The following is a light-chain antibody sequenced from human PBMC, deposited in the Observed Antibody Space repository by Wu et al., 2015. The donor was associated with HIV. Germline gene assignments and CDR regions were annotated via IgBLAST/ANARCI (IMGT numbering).Light chain of an antibody. J-gene: IGKJ1*01. V-gene: IGKV3-15*01. Sequence: EIVMTQSPATLSVSPGERVTLSCRASQSVSSNLAWYQQKFGQAPRLLIYGASTRATGIPARFSGSGSGTEFTLTISSLQSEDFAVYYCQQYNNWRTFGQGTKVEIK. CDR1: QSVSSN. CDR3: QQYNNWRT. CDR2: GAS.